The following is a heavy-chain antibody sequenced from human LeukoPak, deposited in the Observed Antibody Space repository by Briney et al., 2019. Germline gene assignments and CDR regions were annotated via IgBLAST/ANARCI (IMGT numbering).Heavy chain of an antibody. J-gene: IGHJ4*02. V-gene: IGHV4-39*01. D-gene: IGHD6-6*01. Sequence: SETLSLTCTVSGGSIIRSSYYWGWIRQPPGKGLEWIGTVYYSGSTSYNPSLKSRLTISVDTSKNQFSLKLSSVTAADTAIYYCATHADASIGYYFESWGQGTLVTVSS. CDR1: GGSIIRSSYY. CDR3: ATHADASIGYYFES. CDR2: VYYSGST.